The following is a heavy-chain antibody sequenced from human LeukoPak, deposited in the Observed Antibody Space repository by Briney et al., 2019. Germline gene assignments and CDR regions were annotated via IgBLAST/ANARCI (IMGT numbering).Heavy chain of an antibody. J-gene: IGHJ4*02. CDR2: IKGKTDGGTT. D-gene: IGHD5-18*01. V-gene: IGHV3-15*01. CDR3: TTGTWIQLWLADY. CDR1: GSTFSNAC. Sequence: GGSLRLSCAASGSTFSNACMSWVRQAPGKGLEWVGHIKGKTDGGTTDYAAPVQGRFTISRDDSKNTLFLQMNSLKTEDTAVYYCTTGTWIQLWLADYWGQGTLVTVSS.